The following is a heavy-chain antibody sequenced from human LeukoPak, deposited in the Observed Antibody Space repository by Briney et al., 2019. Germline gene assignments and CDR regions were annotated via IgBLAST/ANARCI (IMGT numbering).Heavy chain of an antibody. D-gene: IGHD3-3*01. CDR3: AKDSRFLEWLSSLDY. J-gene: IGHJ4*02. Sequence: GRSLRLSCAASGFIFSSYAMHWVRQAPGKGLEWVSAISGSGGSTYYADSVKGRFTISRDNSKNTLYLQMNSLRAEDTAVYYCAKDSRFLEWLSSLDYWGQGTLVTVSS. CDR1: GFIFSSYA. V-gene: IGHV3-23*01. CDR2: ISGSGGST.